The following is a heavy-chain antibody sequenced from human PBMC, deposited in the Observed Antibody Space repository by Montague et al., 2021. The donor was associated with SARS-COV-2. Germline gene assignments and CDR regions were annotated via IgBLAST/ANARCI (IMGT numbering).Heavy chain of an antibody. J-gene: IGHJ6*02. D-gene: IGHD1-1*01. Sequence: CPISGDSVSSNSATWNGVRQSPSIGLEWLGRIYYRSKWYNDYAVSVRGRVTINPDTSKNQFSLQLNSVTPEDTAIYYCTSGREGNYNVMDVWGQGTTVTVSS. CDR3: TSGREGNYNVMDV. CDR1: GDSVSSNSAT. CDR2: IYYRSKWYN. V-gene: IGHV6-1*01.